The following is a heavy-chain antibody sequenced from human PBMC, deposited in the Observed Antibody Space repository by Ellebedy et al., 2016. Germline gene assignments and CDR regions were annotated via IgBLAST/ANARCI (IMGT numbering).Heavy chain of an antibody. V-gene: IGHV3-74*01. CDR3: AKHKEYYDILTGYYKGYFDY. D-gene: IGHD3-9*01. CDR1: GFSFSVYW. Sequence: GGSLRLSCAASGFSFSVYWMHWVRQAPGKGLVWVSRIDSDGSSTTYADSVKGRFTISRDNSKNMLYLQMNSLRDEDTAVYYCAKHKEYYDILTGYYKGYFDYWGQGTLVTVSS. J-gene: IGHJ4*02. CDR2: IDSDGSST.